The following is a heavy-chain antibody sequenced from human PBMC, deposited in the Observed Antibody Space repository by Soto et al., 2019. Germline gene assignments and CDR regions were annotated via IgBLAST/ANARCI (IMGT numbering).Heavy chain of an antibody. CDR2: ISSSGTGT. CDR1: GFTFSDYY. CDR3: ARALSDALDI. J-gene: IGHJ3*02. Sequence: QVQLVESGGGLVKPGGSLRLSCAASGFTFSDYYMIWIRQAPGKGLEWVSYISSSGTGTYYGDSVKGRFTISRDNAKKSLYLQMNSLRAEDTAVYYCARALSDALDIWGQGTMVTVSS. V-gene: IGHV3-11*01.